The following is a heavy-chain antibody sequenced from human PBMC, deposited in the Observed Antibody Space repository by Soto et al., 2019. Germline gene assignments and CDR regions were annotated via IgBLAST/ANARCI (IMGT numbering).Heavy chain of an antibody. CDR3: AKDGPYYDILTGFSERGNYFDY. Sequence: GGSLRLSCAASGFTFSTYAMNWVRQAPGKGLEWVATGSGGGGKTYYADSVKGRFTISRDNSKNTLDLQMHSLRADDTAVYYCAKDGPYYDILTGFSERGNYFDYWGQGNQVTVSA. V-gene: IGHV3-23*01. J-gene: IGHJ4*02. D-gene: IGHD3-9*01. CDR1: GFTFSTYA. CDR2: GSGGGGKT.